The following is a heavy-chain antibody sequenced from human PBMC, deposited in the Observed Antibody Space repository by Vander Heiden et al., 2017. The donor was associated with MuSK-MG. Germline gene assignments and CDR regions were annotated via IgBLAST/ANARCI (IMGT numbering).Heavy chain of an antibody. J-gene: IGHJ1*01. CDR3: ARGHSSWYSAEYFQH. CDR1: GFTFSGYG. V-gene: IGHV3-33*01. D-gene: IGHD6-13*01. CDR2: IWYDGSNK. Sequence: QVQLVESGGGVVQPGRSLRLSCSASGFTFSGYGMHWVRQAPGNGLEWVAVIWYDGSNKYYADSVKGRFTISRDNSKNTLYLQMNSLRAEDTAVYYCARGHSSWYSAEYFQHWGQGTLVTVSS.